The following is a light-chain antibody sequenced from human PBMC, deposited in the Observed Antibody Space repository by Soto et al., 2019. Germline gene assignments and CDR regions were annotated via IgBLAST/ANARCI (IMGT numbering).Light chain of an antibody. CDR2: AAF. CDR1: QDIGTS. CDR3: QQYRTYPFT. V-gene: IGKV1-16*01. J-gene: IGKJ4*01. Sequence: DIQMTQSASSLSASIGDRVTITCRANQDIGTSLACFQQKPGNAPKSLIYAAFTLQSGVPSRFNGSGSGTDFILTISSLQPEDLATYYCQQYRTYPFTFGGGTKVEIK.